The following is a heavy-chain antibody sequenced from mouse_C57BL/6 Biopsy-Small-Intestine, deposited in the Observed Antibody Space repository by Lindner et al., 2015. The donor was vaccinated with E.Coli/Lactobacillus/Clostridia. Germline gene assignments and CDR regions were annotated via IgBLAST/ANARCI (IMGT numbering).Heavy chain of an antibody. Sequence: SVKVSCKASGGTFSNYAISWVRQAPGQGFEWMGGIIPMFGTANYAQKFQGRVTITADESTSTTYMELSSLTSEDTAVYYCAQWDLLWGFDYWGQGTLVTVSS. V-gene: IGHV1-81*01. CDR1: GGTFSNYA. J-gene: IGHJ4*01. CDR2: IIPMFGTA. D-gene: IGHD2-1*01. CDR3: AQWDLLWGFDY.